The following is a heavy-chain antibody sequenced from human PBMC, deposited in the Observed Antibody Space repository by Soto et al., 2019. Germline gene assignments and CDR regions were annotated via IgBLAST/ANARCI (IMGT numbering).Heavy chain of an antibody. CDR2: IYYSGST. J-gene: IGHJ4*02. CDR3: GRVAGDSSGYYFFIDY. D-gene: IGHD3-22*01. CDR1: GGSISSYY. V-gene: IGHV4-59*08. Sequence: PSETLSLTCTVSGGSISSYYWSWIRQPPGKGLEWIGYIYYSGSTNYNPSLKSRVTISVDTSKNQFSLKLSSVTAADTAAYYCGRVAGDSSGYYFFIDYWGQGTLVTVSS.